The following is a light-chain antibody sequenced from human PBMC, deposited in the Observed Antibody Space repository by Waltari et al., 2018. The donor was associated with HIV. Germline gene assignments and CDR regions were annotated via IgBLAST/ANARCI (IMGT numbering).Light chain of an antibody. CDR2: EVS. Sequence: QSALTQPASVSGSPGQSITISCTGTSSDVGGYNYVSWYQQHPGKAPTVIIYEVSNRPSGVSNRFSGSKSANTASLTISGLQAEDEADYYCYSYTSSTTWVFGGGTKLTVL. V-gene: IGLV2-14*01. CDR3: YSYTSSTTWV. J-gene: IGLJ3*02. CDR1: SSDVGGYNY.